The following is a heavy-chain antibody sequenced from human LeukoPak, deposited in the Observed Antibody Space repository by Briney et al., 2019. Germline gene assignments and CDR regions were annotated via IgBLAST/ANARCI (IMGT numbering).Heavy chain of an antibody. CDR1: GGSFSGYY. CDR3: ASTYYYDSSGDNWFDP. CDR2: INHSGST. V-gene: IGHV4-34*01. J-gene: IGHJ5*02. Sequence: SETLSLTCAVYGGSFSGYYWSWIRQPPGKGLERIGEINHSGSTNYNPSLKSRVTISVDTSKNQFSLKLSSVTAADTAVYYCASTYYYDSSGDNWFDPWGQGTLVTVSS. D-gene: IGHD3-22*01.